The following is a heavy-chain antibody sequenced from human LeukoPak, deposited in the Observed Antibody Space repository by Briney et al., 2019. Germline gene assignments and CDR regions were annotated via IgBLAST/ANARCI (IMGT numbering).Heavy chain of an antibody. D-gene: IGHD4-11*01. V-gene: IGHV3-7*01. CDR1: GFTFTNFW. CDR2: IRPDGSEQ. J-gene: IGHJ4*02. Sequence: GGSLRLSCAASGFTFTNFWMNWIRRAPGRGLEWVANIRPDGSEQFYVDSVKGRFTISRDNAKNSVYLQMDSLRADDTAVYYCAGRDSARNPWAYWGQGTLVTVST. CDR3: AGRDSARNPWAY.